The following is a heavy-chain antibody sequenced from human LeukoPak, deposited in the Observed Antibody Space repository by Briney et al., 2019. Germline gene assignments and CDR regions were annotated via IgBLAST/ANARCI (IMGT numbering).Heavy chain of an antibody. Sequence: ASVKVSCKASGGTFSSYAISWVRQAPGQGLEWMGGIIPIFGTANYAQKFQGRVTITADESTSTAYMELSSLRSEDTAVYYCAIVLYPPPTQRGYCGGDCSNRLFDYWGQGTLVTVSS. CDR2: IIPIFGTA. CDR3: AIVLYPPPTQRGYCGGDCSNRLFDY. V-gene: IGHV1-69*13. CDR1: GGTFSSYA. J-gene: IGHJ4*02. D-gene: IGHD2-21*01.